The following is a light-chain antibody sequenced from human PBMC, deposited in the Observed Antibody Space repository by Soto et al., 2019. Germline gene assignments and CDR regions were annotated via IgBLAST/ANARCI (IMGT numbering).Light chain of an antibody. J-gene: IGKJ1*01. CDR3: QQYGSFPWT. V-gene: IGKV3-20*01. CDR1: QNVDSNY. CDR2: GAS. Sequence: EIVLTQSPGTLSLSPGERATLSCRASQNVDSNYFAWYQQKPGQAPRLLIYGASTRATGIPARFSGSGSGTDFTLTISRLESEDFAVYYCQQYGSFPWTFGQGTKVDI.